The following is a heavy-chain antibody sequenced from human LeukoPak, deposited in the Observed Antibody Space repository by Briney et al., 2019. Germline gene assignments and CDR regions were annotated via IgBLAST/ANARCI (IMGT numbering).Heavy chain of an antibody. J-gene: IGHJ5*02. V-gene: IGHV1-69*04. D-gene: IGHD1-26*01. CDR3: ARDPGSGSYYGWFDP. CDR2: IIPILGIA. CDR1: GRTFSSYA. Sequence: SVKVSCKASGRTFSSYAISWVRQAPGQGLEWMGRIIPILGIANYAQKFQARVTITADKSTSTAYMELSSLRSEDTAVYYCARDPGSGSYYGWFDPWGQGTLVTVSS.